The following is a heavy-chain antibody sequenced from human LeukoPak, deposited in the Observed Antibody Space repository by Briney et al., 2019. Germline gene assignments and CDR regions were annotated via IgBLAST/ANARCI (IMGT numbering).Heavy chain of an antibody. CDR2: FIPIFGTA. CDR1: GGTFTSYA. Sequence: GASVKVSCKASGGTFTSYAISWVRQAPGQGPEWMGGFIPIFGTANYAQKFQGRVTITADESTSTAYMELSSLRSVDTAVYYCARDSSGWTNWGQGTLVTVSS. J-gene: IGHJ4*02. V-gene: IGHV1-69*13. CDR3: ARDSSGWTN. D-gene: IGHD6-19*01.